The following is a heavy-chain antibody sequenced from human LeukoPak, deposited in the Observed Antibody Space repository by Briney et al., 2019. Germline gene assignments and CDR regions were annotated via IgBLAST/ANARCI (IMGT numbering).Heavy chain of an antibody. CDR3: ARPGIPYSSAWYNAFDI. Sequence: SETLSLTCTVSGGSISSGDYYWSWIRQPPGKGLEWIGYIYYSGSTYYNPSLKSRVTISVDTSKNQFSLKLSSVTAADTAVYYCARPGIPYSSAWYNAFDIWGQGTMVSVSS. CDR1: GGSISSGDYY. V-gene: IGHV4-30-4*01. J-gene: IGHJ3*02. CDR2: IYYSGST. D-gene: IGHD6-19*01.